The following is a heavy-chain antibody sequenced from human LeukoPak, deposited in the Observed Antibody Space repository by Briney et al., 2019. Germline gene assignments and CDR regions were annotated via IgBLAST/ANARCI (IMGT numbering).Heavy chain of an antibody. CDR1: GFTFSSYA. J-gene: IGHJ6*02. Sequence: PGGSLRLSCAASGFTFSSYAMSWVRQAPGKGLEWVSASGSGGSTYYADSVKGRFIISRDNSKNTLYLQMNSLRAEDTAVYYCAKPAGIAPYGMDVWGQGTTVTVSS. CDR3: AKPAGIAPYGMDV. D-gene: IGHD1-14*01. V-gene: IGHV3-23*01. CDR2: SGSGGST.